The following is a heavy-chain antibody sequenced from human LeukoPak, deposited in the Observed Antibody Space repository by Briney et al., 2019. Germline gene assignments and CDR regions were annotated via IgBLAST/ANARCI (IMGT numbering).Heavy chain of an antibody. CDR2: IYHRGSP. V-gene: IGHV4/OR15-8*01. CDR3: ARNDCPGGSCYWNRGYFDY. J-gene: IGHJ4*02. D-gene: IGHD2-15*01. Sequence: PSETLSLTCGVSGGSISSSKWWSWVRQPPGKGLEWIGEIYHRGSPKYNPSLKSRVTISVDKSKNQFSLEMTSVTAADTAVYYCARNDCPGGSCYWNRGYFDYWGQGTLVTVSS. CDR1: GGSISSSKW.